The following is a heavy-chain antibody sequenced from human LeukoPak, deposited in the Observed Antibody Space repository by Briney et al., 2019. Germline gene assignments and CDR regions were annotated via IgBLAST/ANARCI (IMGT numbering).Heavy chain of an antibody. J-gene: IGHJ3*02. CDR2: ILNDGSQE. CDR3: ARDDALGDNALDI. Sequence: PGGSLRLSYAASGFTFSSYAMHWVRQAPGKGLEWVAVILNDGSQEKYADSVKGRFTISRDNSKNTLFLQMNSLRAEDTAVYYCARDDALGDNALDIWGQGTMVTVSS. V-gene: IGHV3-33*08. D-gene: IGHD3-16*01. CDR1: GFTFSSYA.